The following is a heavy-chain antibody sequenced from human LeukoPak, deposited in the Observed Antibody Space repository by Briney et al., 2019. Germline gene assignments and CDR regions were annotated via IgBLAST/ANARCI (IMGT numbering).Heavy chain of an antibody. CDR3: ATRGVYSSSWYYFDY. V-gene: IGHV1-18*01. Sequence: ASVKVSCKASGYTFTSYGISWVRQAPGQGLEWMGWISAYNGNTNYAQKFQGRVTMTEDTSTDTAYMELSSLRSEDTAVYYCATRGVYSSSWYYFDYWGQGTLVTVSS. J-gene: IGHJ4*02. CDR2: ISAYNGNT. D-gene: IGHD6-13*01. CDR1: GYTFTSYG.